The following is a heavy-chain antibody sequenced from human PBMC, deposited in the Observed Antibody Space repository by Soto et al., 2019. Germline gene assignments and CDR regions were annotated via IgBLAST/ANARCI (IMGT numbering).Heavy chain of an antibody. V-gene: IGHV3-23*01. D-gene: IGHD3-10*01. CDR3: AKDGIEGEGFDY. CDR2: ISGSGGST. Sequence: GGSLRLSCAASGFTFSSYAMTWVRQAPGKGLEWVSGISGSGGSTYYADSVKGRFTISRDNSKNTLYLQMNSLRAEDTAVYYCAKDGIEGEGFDYWGQGTLVTVSS. CDR1: GFTFSSYA. J-gene: IGHJ4*02.